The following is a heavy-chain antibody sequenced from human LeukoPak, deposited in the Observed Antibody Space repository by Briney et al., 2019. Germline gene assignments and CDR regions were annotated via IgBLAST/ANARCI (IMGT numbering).Heavy chain of an antibody. CDR3: ARAVIAASPAGMDV. J-gene: IGHJ6*02. CDR2: INHSGST. D-gene: IGHD6-13*01. Sequence: SETLSLTCAVYGGSFSGYHWSWIRQPPGKGLEWIGEINHSGSTNYNPSLKSRVTISVDTSKNQFSLKLSSVTAADTAVYYCARAVIAASPAGMDVWGQGTTVTVSS. V-gene: IGHV4-34*01. CDR1: GGSFSGYH.